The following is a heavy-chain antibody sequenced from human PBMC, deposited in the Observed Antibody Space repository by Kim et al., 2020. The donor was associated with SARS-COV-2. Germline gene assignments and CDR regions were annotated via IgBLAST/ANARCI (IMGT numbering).Heavy chain of an antibody. CDR3: ATPESSLAVAQTYYYHAMDV. Sequence: PGGSLRLSCAASTFTFSSYAMHWVRQAPGKGLEWVGVISYDGSNKYYADSVKGRFTISRDNSKNTLYLQMNSLRAEDTAVYYCATPESSLAVAQTYYYHAMDVWGQGTTVTVSS. CDR1: TFTFSSYA. D-gene: IGHD6-19*01. J-gene: IGHJ6*02. V-gene: IGHV3-30*04. CDR2: ISYDGSNK.